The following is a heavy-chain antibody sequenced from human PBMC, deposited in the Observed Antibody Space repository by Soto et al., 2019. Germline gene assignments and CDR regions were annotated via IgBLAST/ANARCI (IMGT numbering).Heavy chain of an antibody. CDR3: SRNPYGSGLFDP. D-gene: IGHD6-19*01. CDR2: MTPNSGNT. Sequence: QVQLVQSGAEVKKPGASVKVSCKASGYNFIDYDINWMRQSTGQGLEWMGWMTPNSGNTGYAQKFQGRVTLTRDTSIGTAYMELSSLKTEETAVYYCSRNPYGSGLFDPWGQGTLVTVSS. J-gene: IGHJ5*02. V-gene: IGHV1-8*01. CDR1: GYNFIDYD.